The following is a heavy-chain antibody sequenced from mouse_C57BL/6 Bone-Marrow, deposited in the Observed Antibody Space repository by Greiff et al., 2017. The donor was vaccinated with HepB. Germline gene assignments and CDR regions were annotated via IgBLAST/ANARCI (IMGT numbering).Heavy chain of an antibody. Sequence: VQLQQSGAELVRPGTSVKVSCKASGYAFTNYLIEWVKQRPGQGLEWIGVINPGSGGTNYNEKFKGKATLTADKSSSTAYMQLSSLTSEDSAVYFWARSHDDDVGAWFAYWGQGTLVTVSA. V-gene: IGHV1-54*01. J-gene: IGHJ3*01. CDR3: ARSHDDDVGAWFAY. CDR2: INPGSGGT. CDR1: GYAFTNYL. D-gene: IGHD2-4*01.